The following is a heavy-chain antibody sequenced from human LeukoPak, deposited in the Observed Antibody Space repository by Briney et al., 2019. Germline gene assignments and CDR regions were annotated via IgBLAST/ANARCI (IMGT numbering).Heavy chain of an antibody. J-gene: IGHJ1*01. D-gene: IGHD3-22*01. Sequence: GGSLRLSCAASGFTFSSYSMNWVRQAPGKGLEWVSSISSSSYIYYADSVKGRFTISRDNAKNSLYLQMNSLRAEDTAVYYCARVDNFDYYDSSGSRAPWGQGTLVTVSS. CDR2: ISSSSYI. CDR1: GFTFSSYS. V-gene: IGHV3-21*01. CDR3: ARVDNFDYYDSSGSRAP.